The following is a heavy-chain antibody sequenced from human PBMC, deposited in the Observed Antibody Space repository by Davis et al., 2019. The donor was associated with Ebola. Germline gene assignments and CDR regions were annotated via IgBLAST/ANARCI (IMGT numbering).Heavy chain of an antibody. D-gene: IGHD2-15*01. V-gene: IGHV1-3*01. CDR3: ARGVEAFDI. J-gene: IGHJ3*02. Sequence: ASVKVSCKASGYTFTSYAMHWVRQAPGQRLEWMGWLNAGNGNTKYSQKFQGRVTITRDKSASTAYMELSSLRSEETAVYYCARGVEAFDIWGQGTMVTVSS. CDR2: LNAGNGNT. CDR1: GYTFTSYA.